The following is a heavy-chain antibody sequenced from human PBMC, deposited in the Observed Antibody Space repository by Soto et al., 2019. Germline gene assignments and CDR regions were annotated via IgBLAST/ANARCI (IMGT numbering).Heavy chain of an antibody. J-gene: IGHJ5*02. CDR1: GGYISSGGYS. V-gene: IGHV4-30-2*01. D-gene: IGHD2-2*01. CDR2: IYHSGST. Sequence: SETMSLTCAVSGGYISSGGYSWSWIRQPPGKGLEWIGYIYHSGSTYYNPSLKSRVTISVDRSKNQFSLKLSSVTAADTAVYYCARVPDRWGQGTLVTVSS. CDR3: ARVPDR.